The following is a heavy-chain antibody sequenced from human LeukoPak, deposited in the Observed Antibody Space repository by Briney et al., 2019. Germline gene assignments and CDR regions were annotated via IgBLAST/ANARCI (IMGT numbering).Heavy chain of an antibody. Sequence: GASVKLSCKASGYTFTSYDINCVRHATGQGLEWRGWMNLNRGNTGYAQKFQGRGTNTRNTSISTAYMELSSLRSEDTAVYYCARDSTYYDFWSGYYTGNYFDYWGKGTLVTVSS. CDR1: GYTFTSYD. CDR2: MNLNRGNT. J-gene: IGHJ4*02. V-gene: IGHV1-8*03. D-gene: IGHD3-3*01. CDR3: ARDSTYYDFWSGYYTGNYFDY.